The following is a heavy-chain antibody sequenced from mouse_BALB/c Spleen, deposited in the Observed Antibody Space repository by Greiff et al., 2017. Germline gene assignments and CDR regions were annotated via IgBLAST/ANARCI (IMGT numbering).Heavy chain of an antibody. J-gene: IGHJ4*01. CDR2: ISSGSSTI. V-gene: IGHV5-17*02. D-gene: IGHD2-1*01. Sequence: EVKLVESGGGLVQPGGSRKLSCAASGFTFRSFGMHWVRQAPEKGLEWVAYISSGSSTIYYADTVKGRFTISRDNPKNTLFLQMTSLRSEDTAMYYCARGNYGAMDYWGQGTSVTVSS. CDR3: ARGNYGAMDY. CDR1: GFTFRSFG.